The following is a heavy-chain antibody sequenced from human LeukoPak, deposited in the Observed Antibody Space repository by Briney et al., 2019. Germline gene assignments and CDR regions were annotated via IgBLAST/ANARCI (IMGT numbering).Heavy chain of an antibody. D-gene: IGHD6-19*01. V-gene: IGHV3-48*04. CDR1: GFTFSSYS. CDR3: ARDDTAVAGTELDY. Sequence: GGSLRLSCAASGFTFSSYSMNWVRQAPGKGLEWISYISRDRSTYTDSVQGRFTISRDNAKNSLYLQMNSLRAEDTAVYYCARDDTAVAGTELDYWGQGTLVTVSS. J-gene: IGHJ4*02. CDR2: ISRDRST.